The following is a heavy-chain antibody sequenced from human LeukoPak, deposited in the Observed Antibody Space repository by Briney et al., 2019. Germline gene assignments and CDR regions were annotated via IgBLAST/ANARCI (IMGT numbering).Heavy chain of an antibody. V-gene: IGHV4-59*12. CDR1: GGSISSYY. J-gene: IGHJ5*02. CDR2: IYYSGST. Sequence: SETLSLTCTVSGGSISSYYWSWVRQPPGKGLEWIGYIYYSGSTNYNPSLKSRGTILVNTSKNQFSLKLSSVTAADTAVYYCARGGYYDFWSGYPPEYNWFDPWGQGTLVTVSS. D-gene: IGHD3-3*01. CDR3: ARGGYYDFWSGYPPEYNWFDP.